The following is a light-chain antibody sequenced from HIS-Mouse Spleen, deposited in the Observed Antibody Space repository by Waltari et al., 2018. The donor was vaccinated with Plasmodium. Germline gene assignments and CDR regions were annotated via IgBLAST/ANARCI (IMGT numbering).Light chain of an antibody. CDR3: QQFNSYPQGT. V-gene: IGKV1-13*02. Sequence: AIQLTQSPSSLSASVGDRVTITCRASQGISSALAWYQQKPGKAPKLLIYDASSLESGVPSRFIGSDSTTYFTLTISSLHPEDFATYYCQQFNSYPQGTFGQGTRLEIK. CDR2: DAS. CDR1: QGISSA. J-gene: IGKJ5*01.